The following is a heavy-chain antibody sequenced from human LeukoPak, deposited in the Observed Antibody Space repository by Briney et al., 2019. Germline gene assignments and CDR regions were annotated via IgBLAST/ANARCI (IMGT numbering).Heavy chain of an antibody. D-gene: IGHD6-19*01. CDR3: ARAIAVVAYFDY. V-gene: IGHV3-30*02. CDR1: GFTFSSYG. J-gene: IGHJ4*02. CDR2: IRYDGSNK. Sequence: GGSLRLSYAASGFTFSSYGMHWVRQAPGKGLEWVAFIRYDGSNKYYADSVKGQFTISRDNSKNTLYLQMNSLRAEDTAVYYCARAIAVVAYFDYWGQGTLVTVSS.